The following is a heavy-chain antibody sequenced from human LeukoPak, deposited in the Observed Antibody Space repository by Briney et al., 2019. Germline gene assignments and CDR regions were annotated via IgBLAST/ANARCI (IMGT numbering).Heavy chain of an antibody. CDR2: ITPIFGEA. CDR3: ARNSRVASTSGLNY. D-gene: IGHD5-12*01. CDR1: GGTFSSYP. J-gene: IGHJ4*02. V-gene: IGHV1-69*13. Sequence: ASVKVSCKVPGGTFSSYPISWVRQAPGQGLEWMGEITPIFGEAQNAEKFQGRVTITADEPTSTVYMELTSLRLDDTAMYYCARNSRVASTSGLNYWGQGTLVTVSS.